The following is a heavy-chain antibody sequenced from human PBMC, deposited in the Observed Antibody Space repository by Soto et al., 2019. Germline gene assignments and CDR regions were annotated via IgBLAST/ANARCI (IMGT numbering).Heavy chain of an antibody. Sequence: ASVKVSCKASGYTFTSYAMHWVRQAPGQRLEWMGWINAGNGNTKYSQKFQGRVTITRDTSASTAYMELSSLRSEDTAVYYCASSRGYYYYYYGMDVWGQGPTVPVSS. V-gene: IGHV1-3*01. CDR1: GYTFTSYA. CDR3: ASSRGYYYYYYGMDV. J-gene: IGHJ6*02. D-gene: IGHD3-22*01. CDR2: INAGNGNT.